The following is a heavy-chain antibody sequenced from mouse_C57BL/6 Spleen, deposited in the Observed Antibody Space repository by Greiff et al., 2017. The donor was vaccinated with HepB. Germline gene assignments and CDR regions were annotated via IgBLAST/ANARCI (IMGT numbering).Heavy chain of an antibody. CDR1: GYTFTSYW. Sequence: QVQLQQPGAELVKPGASVKLSCKASGYTFTSYWMNWVKQRPGQGLEWIGVIHPGSGSTNYNEKFKSKATLTVDKSSSTAYMQLSSLTSEDSAVYYCAREPTAGYPSPMDYWGQGTSVTVSA. J-gene: IGHJ4*01. V-gene: IGHV1-64*01. CDR3: AREPTAGYPSPMDY. D-gene: IGHD3-2*01. CDR2: IHPGSGST.